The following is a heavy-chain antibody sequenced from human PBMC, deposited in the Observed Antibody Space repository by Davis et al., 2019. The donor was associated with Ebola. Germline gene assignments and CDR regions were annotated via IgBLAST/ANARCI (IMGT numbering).Heavy chain of an antibody. Sequence: GESLKIFCKGFGYSFTTYCTTWVRQEAGKGLEWMGIACPGESDSRFSPSFQGQVTISVDKSINTAYLQWSSLKASDSALYYCARHSAGLDFWGQGTTVTVSS. CDR1: GYSFTTYC. V-gene: IGHV5-51*01. J-gene: IGHJ6*02. CDR2: ACPGESDS. CDR3: ARHSAGLDF.